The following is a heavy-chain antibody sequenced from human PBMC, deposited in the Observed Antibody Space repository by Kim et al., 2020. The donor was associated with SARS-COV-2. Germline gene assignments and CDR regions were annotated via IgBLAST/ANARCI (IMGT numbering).Heavy chain of an antibody. V-gene: IGHV5-10-1*01. Sequence: TNYSPSFQGHVTISADKSISTAYLQWSSLKASDTAMYYCARAKSGLPIDYWGQGTLVTVSS. CDR3: ARAKSGLPIDY. CDR2: T. D-gene: IGHD3-3*01. J-gene: IGHJ4*02.